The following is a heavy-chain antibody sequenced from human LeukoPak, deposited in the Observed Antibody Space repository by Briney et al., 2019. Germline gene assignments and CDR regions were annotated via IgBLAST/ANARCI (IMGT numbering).Heavy chain of an antibody. CDR1: GDSIYNSDFS. Sequence: SETLSLTCSVSGDSIYNSDFSWNWIRQPPGKGLEWIGYIYYSGMTYYNPSLQSRFTISVDTSKNQFTLKVKSVTTADTAVYYCARVESTTATSTTISTWFDPWGPGTLVTVSP. CDR3: ARVESTTATSTTISTWFDP. CDR2: IYYSGMT. V-gene: IGHV4-30-4*08. J-gene: IGHJ5*02. D-gene: IGHD2/OR15-2a*01.